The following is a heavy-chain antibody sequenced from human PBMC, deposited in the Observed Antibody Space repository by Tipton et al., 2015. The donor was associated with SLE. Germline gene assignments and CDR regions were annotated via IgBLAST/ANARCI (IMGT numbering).Heavy chain of an antibody. J-gene: IGHJ3*02. Sequence: SLRLSCAGSGFIFSDHHIDWVRQAPGKGLEWVGRSRNKARSHTTEYAASAKGRFTISRDNSKNSLYLQMNSLQTEDTAVYYCARDTSITDTSAFDIWGQGTMVTVSS. V-gene: IGHV3-72*01. CDR3: ARDTSITDTSAFDI. CDR1: GFIFSDHH. CDR2: SRNKARSHTT. D-gene: IGHD3-10*01.